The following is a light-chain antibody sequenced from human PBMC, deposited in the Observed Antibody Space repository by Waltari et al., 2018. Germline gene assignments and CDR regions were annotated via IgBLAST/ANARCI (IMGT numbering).Light chain of an antibody. CDR1: QSIGYW. Sequence: DIQMTQSPSTLSASVGDRVTITCRASQSIGYWLAWYQQKPGKSPKLLIQKASSLQGGIPSRCGGSGSGTEFTLTISSLQPDDSATYHCQQYSSESYTFGQGTKLEIK. J-gene: IGKJ2*01. CDR2: KAS. V-gene: IGKV1-5*03. CDR3: QQYSSESYT.